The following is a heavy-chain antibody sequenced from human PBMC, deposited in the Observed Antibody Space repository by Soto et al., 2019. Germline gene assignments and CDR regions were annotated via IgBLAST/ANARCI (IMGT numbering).Heavy chain of an antibody. CDR1: GYTFTGYY. CDR2: INPNSGGT. CDR3: ARDSSSVLPKPYNWFDP. V-gene: IGHV1-2*04. D-gene: IGHD3-10*01. Sequence: QVQLVQSGAEVKKPGASVKVSCKASGYTFTGYYMHWVRQAPGQGLEWMGWINPNSGGTNYAQKFQGWVTMTRDTSISTAYMELSRLRSDDTAVYYCARDSSSVLPKPYNWFDPWGQGTLVTVSS. J-gene: IGHJ5*02.